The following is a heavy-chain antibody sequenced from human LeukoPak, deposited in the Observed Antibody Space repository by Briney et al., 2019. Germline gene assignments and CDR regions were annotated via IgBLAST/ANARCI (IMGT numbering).Heavy chain of an antibody. D-gene: IGHD5-12*01. CDR2: IYHSGST. CDR1: GYSISSGYY. J-gene: IGHJ4*02. CDR3: ARDRGYSGYDSAVY. Sequence: SETLSLTCTVSGYSISSGYYWGWIRQPPRKGLEWIGSIYHSGSTYYNPSLKSRVTISVDTSKNQFSLKLSSVTAADTAVYYCARDRGYSGYDSAVYWGQGTLVTVSS. V-gene: IGHV4-38-2*02.